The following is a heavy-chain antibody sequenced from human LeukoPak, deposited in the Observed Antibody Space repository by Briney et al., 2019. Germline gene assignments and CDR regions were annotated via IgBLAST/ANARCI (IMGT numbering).Heavy chain of an antibody. J-gene: IGHJ4*02. V-gene: IGHV3-30*02. D-gene: IGHD3-16*01. CDR3: AKDSLADIDY. CDR1: GFIFSTYG. CDR2: IRHDGSIK. Sequence: GVSLRLSCAASGFIFSTYGRYWVRQAPGKGLEGVAFIRHDGSIKNYADSVKGRSTISRDNSKNTLYLQMNSLRAEDTAVYYCAKDSLADIDYWGQGTLVTVSS.